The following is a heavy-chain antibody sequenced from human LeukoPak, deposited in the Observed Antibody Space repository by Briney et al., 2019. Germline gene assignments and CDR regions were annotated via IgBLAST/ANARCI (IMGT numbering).Heavy chain of an antibody. CDR3: ARVRRYSSGWLYWYFDL. D-gene: IGHD6-19*01. V-gene: IGHV4-59*01. CDR1: GGSISSYY. J-gene: IGHJ2*01. Sequence: PSETLSLTCTVSGGSISSYYWSWIRQPPGKGLEWIGYIYYSGSTNYNPSLKSRVTISVDTSKNQFSLKLSSVTAADTAVYYCARVRRYSSGWLYWYFDLWGRGTLVTVSS. CDR2: IYYSGST.